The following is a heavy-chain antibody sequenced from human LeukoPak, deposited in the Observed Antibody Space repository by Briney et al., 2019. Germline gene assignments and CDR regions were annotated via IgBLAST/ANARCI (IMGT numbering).Heavy chain of an antibody. CDR2: INHSGST. V-gene: IGHV4-34*01. D-gene: IGHD3-9*01. CDR1: GGSFSGYY. J-gene: IGHJ4*02. Sequence: SETLSLTCVVYGGSFSGYYWSWIRQPPGKGLEWIGEINHSGSTNYNPSLKSRLTISVDTSKNQFSLKLSSVTAADTAVYYCARVQESQIDYYFDYWGQGTLVTVSS. CDR3: ARVQESQIDYYFDY.